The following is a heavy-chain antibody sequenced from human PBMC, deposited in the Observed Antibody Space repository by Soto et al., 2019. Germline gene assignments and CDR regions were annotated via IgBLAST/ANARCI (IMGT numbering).Heavy chain of an antibody. V-gene: IGHV3-7*01. CDR2: VQQGGSER. CDR1: GFMFSNFW. Sequence: EVQLVEAGGGLVQPGESLRLSCAASGFMFSNFWMSWVRQGPAKGLEWVASVQQGGSERYYVDSVKGRFTISRDNAKNSLYLQINSLTAEDTAVYYCVRGDRWGRGTLVTVSS. J-gene: IGHJ4*02. CDR3: VRGDR.